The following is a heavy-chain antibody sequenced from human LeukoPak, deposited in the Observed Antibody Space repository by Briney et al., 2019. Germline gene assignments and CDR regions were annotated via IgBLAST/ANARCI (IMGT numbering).Heavy chain of an antibody. Sequence: PSETLSLTCTVSSVSFSSYYWSWIRQPAGKRLEWIGRIYTSGSTNYNPSLKSRVTMSVDTSKNQFSLKLSSVTAADTAVYYCAREIKEDYFDYWGQGTLVTVSS. J-gene: IGHJ4*02. CDR3: AREIKEDYFDY. V-gene: IGHV4-4*07. CDR2: IYTSGST. CDR1: SVSFSSYY.